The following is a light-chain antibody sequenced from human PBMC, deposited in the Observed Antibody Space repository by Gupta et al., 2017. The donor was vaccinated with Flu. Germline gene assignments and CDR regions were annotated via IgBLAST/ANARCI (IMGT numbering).Light chain of an antibody. V-gene: IGKV3-15*01. Sequence: EIVMTQSPATLSVSPGERATLSCRASQSVSSNLAWYQQKPGQAPMLLISGASTRANVIPARFSRSGDETEFTLTMSSRLSEDFPVYYCQQYNNWPPSFTFGHGTKVDIK. CDR1: QSVSSN. J-gene: IGKJ3*01. CDR3: QQYNNWPPSFT. CDR2: GAS.